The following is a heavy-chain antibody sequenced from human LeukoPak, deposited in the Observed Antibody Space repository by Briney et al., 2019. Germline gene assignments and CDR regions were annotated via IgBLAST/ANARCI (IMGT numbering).Heavy chain of an antibody. V-gene: IGHV4-34*01. J-gene: IGHJ3*02. D-gene: IGHD3-22*01. CDR1: GESFSGYY. Sequence: PSETLSLTCAVYGESFSGYYWSWIRQPPGKGLEWIGELNHSGSNNHNPSLKSRVTISVDASKNQFSLKLSSVTAADTAVYYCAGYYDSSGYYYGAFDIWGQGTMVTVSS. CDR3: AGYYDSSGYYYGAFDI. CDR2: LNHSGSN.